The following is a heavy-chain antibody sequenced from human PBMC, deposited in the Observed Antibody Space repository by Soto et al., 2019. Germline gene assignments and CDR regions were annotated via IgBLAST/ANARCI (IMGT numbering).Heavy chain of an antibody. J-gene: IGHJ6*03. V-gene: IGHV4-34*01. CDR3: ERPPYTVNTRRPTYYYYMDV. Sequence: SETLSLTSSVYDVSFSDYYGKSNRHPPGSRRKWIGEINDSGSTNYNPYIKSRVTISVDTSKNQFSLKLSSVTAEDKAVYYCERPPYTVNTRRPTYYYYMDVWGKGTTVTVSS. CDR1: DVSFSDYY. D-gene: IGHD4-17*01. CDR2: INDSGST.